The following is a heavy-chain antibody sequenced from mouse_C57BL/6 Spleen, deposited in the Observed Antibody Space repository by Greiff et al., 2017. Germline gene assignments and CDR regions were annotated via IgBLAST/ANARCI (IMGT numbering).Heavy chain of an antibody. Sequence: QLQQSGAELVRPGASVTLSCKASGYTFTDYEMHWVKQTPVHGLEWIGAIDPETGGTAYNQKFKGKAILTADKSSSTAYMELRSLTSEDSAVYYCTRRFGHYSNYEGAMDYWGQGTSVTVSS. CDR2: IDPETGGT. D-gene: IGHD2-5*01. V-gene: IGHV1-15*01. CDR3: TRRFGHYSNYEGAMDY. CDR1: GYTFTDYE. J-gene: IGHJ4*01.